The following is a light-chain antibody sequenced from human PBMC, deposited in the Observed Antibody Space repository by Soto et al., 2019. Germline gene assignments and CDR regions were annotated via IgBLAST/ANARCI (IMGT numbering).Light chain of an antibody. CDR3: SSFTSISTLV. J-gene: IGLJ2*01. CDR1: NSDVGGYNY. V-gene: IGLV2-14*03. CDR2: DVS. Sequence: QSALTQPASVSGSPGQSITVSCTGTNSDVGGYNYVSWYQQHPGKAPKLMISDVSNRPSGVSTRFSGSKSGNTASLTIAGIQADDEADYYFSSFTSISTLVFGGGTKLTVL.